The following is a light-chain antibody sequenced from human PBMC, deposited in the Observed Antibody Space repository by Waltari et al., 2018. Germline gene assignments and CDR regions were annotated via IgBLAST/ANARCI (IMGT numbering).Light chain of an antibody. CDR1: GSEIDIYNL. V-gene: IGLV2-23*03. J-gene: IGLJ2*01. Sequence: QSALTQPASVSGSLGQSITISCTGSGSEIDIYNLVSGYQQYPGKAPKRIIYEGDEPPSGVSDRFSGSKSGNTASLTISGLQADDEAEYHCCSYAGGTTFLFGGGTKVTVL. CDR3: CSYAGGTTFL. CDR2: EGD.